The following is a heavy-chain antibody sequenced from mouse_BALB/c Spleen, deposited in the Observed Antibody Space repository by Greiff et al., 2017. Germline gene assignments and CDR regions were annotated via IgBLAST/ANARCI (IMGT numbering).Heavy chain of an antibody. V-gene: IGHV5-6-3*01. CDR1: GFTFSSYG. CDR2: INSNGGST. Sequence: EVHLVESGGGLVQPGGSLKLSCAASGFTFSSYGMSWVRQTPDKRLELVATINSNGGSTYYPDSVKGRFTISRDNAKNTLYLQMSSLKSEDTAMYYCARGPGMDYWGQGTSVTVSS. J-gene: IGHJ4*01. CDR3: ARGPGMDY.